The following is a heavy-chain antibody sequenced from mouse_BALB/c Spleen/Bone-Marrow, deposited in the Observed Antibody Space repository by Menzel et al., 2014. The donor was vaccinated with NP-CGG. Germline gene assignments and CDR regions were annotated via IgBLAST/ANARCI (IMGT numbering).Heavy chain of an antibody. D-gene: IGHD2-4*01. CDR3: ARFPYDYGGGDY. J-gene: IGHJ2*01. CDR2: IDPANGNT. Sequence: EVQLQQSGAELVKPGASVKLSCTASGFNIKDNYMHWVKQRPEQGLEWIGRIDPANGNTKYDPKFQGKATITADTSSNTAYLQLSSLTSEDTAVYYCARFPYDYGGGDYWGQGTTLTVSS. CDR1: GFNIKDNY. V-gene: IGHV14-3*02.